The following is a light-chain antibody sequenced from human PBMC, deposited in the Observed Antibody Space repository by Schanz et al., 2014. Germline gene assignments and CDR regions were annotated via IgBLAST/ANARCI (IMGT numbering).Light chain of an antibody. J-gene: IGLJ2*01. CDR1: SSDVGGYNS. Sequence: QSALTQPRSVSGSPGQSVTISCTGTSSDVGGYNSVSWYQQHPGKAPKLMIYDVSKRPSGVPDRFSASKSGNTASLTVSGLQADDEADYYCTSYAGSNQVVFGGGTKLTVL. CDR3: TSYAGSNQVV. V-gene: IGLV2-11*01. CDR2: DVS.